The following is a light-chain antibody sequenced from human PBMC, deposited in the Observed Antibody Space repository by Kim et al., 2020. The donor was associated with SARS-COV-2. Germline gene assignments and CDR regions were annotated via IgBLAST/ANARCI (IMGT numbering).Light chain of an antibody. CDR1: SSNIDKTY. J-gene: IGLJ3*02. Sequence: GQSVTISCSASSSNIDKTYVFWYQQLPGTATKLLIYGNSQRPSGVPDRFSGSKSGTSASLDISDLRSEDEADYYCAAWDVSLSGRVFGGGTKVTVL. CDR2: GNS. CDR3: AAWDVSLSGRV. V-gene: IGLV1-47*02.